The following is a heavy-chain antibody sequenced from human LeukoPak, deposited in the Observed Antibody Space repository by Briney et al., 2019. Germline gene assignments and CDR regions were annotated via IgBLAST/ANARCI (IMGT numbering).Heavy chain of an antibody. CDR1: GFTFSSYW. CDR3: AREVLPLHYGMDV. Sequence: GGSLRLSCAASGFTFSSYWMHWVRQAPGKGLVWVSRINSDGSSTSYADSVKGRFTISRDNAKNSLYLQMNSLRAEDTAVYYCAREVLPLHYGMDVWGQGTTVTVSS. CDR2: INSDGSST. J-gene: IGHJ6*02. V-gene: IGHV3-74*01. D-gene: IGHD2-15*01.